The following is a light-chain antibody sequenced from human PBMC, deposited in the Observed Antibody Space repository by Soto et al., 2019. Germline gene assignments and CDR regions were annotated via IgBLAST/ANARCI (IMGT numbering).Light chain of an antibody. CDR2: EVS. CDR1: SSDVGGYNY. J-gene: IGLJ3*02. Sequence: QSVLTQPPSASGSPGQSVAISCTGTSSDVGGYNYVSWYQHHPGKAPKLMIYEVSRRPSGVSDRFSGSKSGNTASLTVSGLQAEDEADYYCSSYSGSSNWVFGGGTKLTV. CDR3: SSYSGSSNWV. V-gene: IGLV2-8*01.